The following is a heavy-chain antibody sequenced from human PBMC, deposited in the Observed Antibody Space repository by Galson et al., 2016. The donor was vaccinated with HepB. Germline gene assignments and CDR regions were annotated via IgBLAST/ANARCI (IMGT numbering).Heavy chain of an antibody. CDR1: GSAFSVYG. Sequence: SLRLSCAASGSAFSVYGMTWVRQAPRKGLEWVSAISTSGSSTDYADSVKGRFTISRDNSKNTLYLQMNSLRAEDSAIYYCAKGGRRDAYNDWGQGTLVTVSS. V-gene: IGHV3-23*01. CDR2: ISTSGSST. D-gene: IGHD5-24*01. J-gene: IGHJ4*02. CDR3: AKGGRRDAYND.